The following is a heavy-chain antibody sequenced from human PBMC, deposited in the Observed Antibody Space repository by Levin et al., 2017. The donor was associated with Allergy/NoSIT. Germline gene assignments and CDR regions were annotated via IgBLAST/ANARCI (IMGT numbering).Heavy chain of an antibody. V-gene: IGHV3-23*01. J-gene: IGHJ4*02. CDR3: AKERIAVAGGGGFDY. CDR2: ISASGGST. D-gene: IGHD6-19*01. CDR1: GFTFSSYA. Sequence: GESLKISCAASGFTFSSYAMSWVRQAPGKGLEWVSTISASGGSTYYADSVKGRFTISRDNSKNTLYLQMDSLRAEDTAVYYCAKERIAVAGGGGFDYGGQGTLVTVSS.